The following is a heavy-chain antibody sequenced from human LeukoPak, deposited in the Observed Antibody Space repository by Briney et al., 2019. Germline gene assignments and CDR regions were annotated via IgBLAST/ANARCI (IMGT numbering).Heavy chain of an antibody. CDR3: ARRRYKVVVIRKYDAIDI. J-gene: IGHJ3*02. D-gene: IGHD3-22*01. V-gene: IGHV4-30-2*01. CDR2: IYHSGST. Sequence: SQTLSLTCAVSGGSISSGGYSWSWIRQPPGKGLEWIGYIYHSGSTYYNPSLKSRVTISVDRSKNQFSLKLSSVTAADTAVYYCARRRYKVVVIRKYDAIDIWGQGTMVTVSS. CDR1: GGSISSGGYS.